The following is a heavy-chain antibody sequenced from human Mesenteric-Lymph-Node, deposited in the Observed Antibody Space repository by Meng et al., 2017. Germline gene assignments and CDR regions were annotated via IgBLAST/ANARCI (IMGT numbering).Heavy chain of an antibody. Sequence: GESLKISCAASGFTFSSYWMSWVRQAPGKGLEWVANIKQDGSEKYYVDSVKGRFTISRDNAKNSLYLQMNSLRAEDTAVYYCASGGNSGGAFDIWGQGTTVTVSS. V-gene: IGHV3-7*01. CDR1: GFTFSSYW. J-gene: IGHJ3*02. D-gene: IGHD4-23*01. CDR3: ASGGNSGGAFDI. CDR2: IKQDGSEK.